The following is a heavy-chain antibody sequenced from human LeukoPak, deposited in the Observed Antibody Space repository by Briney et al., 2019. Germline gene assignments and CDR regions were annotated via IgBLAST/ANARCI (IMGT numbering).Heavy chain of an antibody. CDR1: GYTFTSYD. V-gene: IGHV1-8*01. CDR3: ARGNLSSDYFDY. D-gene: IGHD6-19*01. Sequence: ASVKVSCKASGYTFTSYDINWVRQATGQGLEWMGWMNPNSGNTGYAQKFQGRVTMTRNTSISTAYMELSSLRSEDTAVYYCARGNLSSDYFDYWGQGTLVTVSS. J-gene: IGHJ4*02. CDR2: MNPNSGNT.